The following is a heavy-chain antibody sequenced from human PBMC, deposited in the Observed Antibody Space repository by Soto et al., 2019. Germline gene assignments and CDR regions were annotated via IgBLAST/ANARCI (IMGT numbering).Heavy chain of an antibody. CDR2: IKSKTDGGTT. CDR1: GFTFSNAW. V-gene: IGHV3-15*07. D-gene: IGHD3-3*01. Sequence: GGSLRLSCAASGFTFSNAWMNWVRQAPGKGLEWVGRIKSKTDGGTTDYAAPVKGRFTISRDDSKNTLYLQMNSLKTEDTAVYYCTTDGGSNYDFWSGYDAFDIWGQGTMVTVSS. J-gene: IGHJ3*02. CDR3: TTDGGSNYDFWSGYDAFDI.